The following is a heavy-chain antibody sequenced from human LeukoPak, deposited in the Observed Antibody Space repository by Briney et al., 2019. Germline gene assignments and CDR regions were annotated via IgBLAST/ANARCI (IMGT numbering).Heavy chain of an antibody. Sequence: GASVKVSCKASGFTFTSSAMQWVRQARGQRLEWIGWIVVGSGNTNYAQKFQERVTITRDMSTSTAYMELSSLRSEDTAVYYCAAETYCGGDCLFDYWGQGTLVTVSS. CDR1: GFTFTSSA. CDR3: AAETYCGGDCLFDY. V-gene: IGHV1-58*02. D-gene: IGHD2-21*02. CDR2: IVVGSGNT. J-gene: IGHJ4*02.